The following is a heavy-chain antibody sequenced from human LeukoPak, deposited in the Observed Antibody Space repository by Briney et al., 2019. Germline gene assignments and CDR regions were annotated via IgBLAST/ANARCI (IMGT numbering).Heavy chain of an antibody. V-gene: IGHV3-15*01. J-gene: IGHJ4*02. Sequence: PGGSLRLSCAASGFSFNYAWMSWVRQVPGKGLEWVGRIRSKTDGGTTDYAAPVKGRFTISRDDSENTLFLQMNSLTSEDMGVYFCTTSDVGHSGYWGQGVLVTVSS. CDR2: IRSKTDGGTT. CDR1: GFSFNYAW. D-gene: IGHD6-19*01. CDR3: TTSDVGHSGY.